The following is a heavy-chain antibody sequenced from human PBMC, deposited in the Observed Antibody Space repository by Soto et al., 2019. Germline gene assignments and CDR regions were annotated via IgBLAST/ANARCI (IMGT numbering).Heavy chain of an antibody. D-gene: IGHD4-17*01. Sequence: QAQLVQSGGEVKEPGASVKVSCKASGYTFSGYAIHWVRQAPGQRPAWMGWIDANNGKTKYSAKFQGRVTSTRDTSATTAYMELSRLSSADTAVYYCARGRWTQRTADYHLDYWGQGTLVTVSS. CDR3: ARGRWTQRTADYHLDY. J-gene: IGHJ4*02. CDR2: IDANNGKT. CDR1: GYTFSGYA. V-gene: IGHV1-3*01.